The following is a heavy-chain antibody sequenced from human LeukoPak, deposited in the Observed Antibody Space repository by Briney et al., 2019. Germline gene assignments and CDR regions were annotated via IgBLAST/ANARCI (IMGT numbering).Heavy chain of an antibody. CDR1: GYTFINYG. J-gene: IGHJ4*02. V-gene: IGHV1-18*01. Sequence: ASVKVSCKASGYTFINYGVTWVRQAPGQGLEWMGWISASNGNTNYAQKLQGRVTMTTETSTSTAYMELRSLRSDDAAVYYCARALSRGYSGYDYGLGYWGQGTLVTVSS. D-gene: IGHD5-12*01. CDR3: ARALSRGYSGYDYGLGY. CDR2: ISASNGNT.